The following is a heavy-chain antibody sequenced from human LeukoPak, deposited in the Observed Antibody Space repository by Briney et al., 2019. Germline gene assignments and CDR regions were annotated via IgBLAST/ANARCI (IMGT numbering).Heavy chain of an antibody. Sequence: SETLSLTCAVYGGSFSGYYWSWIRQPPGKGLEWIGEINHSGSTNYNPSLKSRVTLSVDTSKNQFSLKLSSVTAADTAVYYCASQDHSNYLWFDPWGQGTLVTLSS. CDR3: ASQDHSNYLWFDP. J-gene: IGHJ5*02. D-gene: IGHD4-11*01. CDR2: INHSGST. CDR1: GGSFSGYY. V-gene: IGHV4-34*01.